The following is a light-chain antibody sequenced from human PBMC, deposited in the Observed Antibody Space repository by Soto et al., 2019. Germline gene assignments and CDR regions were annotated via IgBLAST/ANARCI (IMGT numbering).Light chain of an antibody. V-gene: IGKV3-20*01. Sequence: EIVLTQSPGTLSLSPGERATLSCRASQSVSSSYLAWYQQKPGQAPRLLIYGASSRATGIPDRFSGSGSGTDFTLTLSRLEPEDFAVYYCLQYGTSPFTFGPGAQVDLK. CDR2: GAS. CDR3: LQYGTSPFT. CDR1: QSVSSSY. J-gene: IGKJ3*01.